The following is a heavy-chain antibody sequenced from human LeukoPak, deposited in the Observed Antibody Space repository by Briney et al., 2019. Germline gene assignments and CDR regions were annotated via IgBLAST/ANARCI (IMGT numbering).Heavy chain of an antibody. Sequence: SETLSLTCAVYGGSFSGYYWSWIRQPPGKGLEWIGEINHSGSTNYNPSLKSRVTISVDTSKNQFSLKLSSVTAAGTAVYYCARAVPWYYFDYWGQGTLVTVSS. CDR2: INHSGST. V-gene: IGHV4-34*01. CDR3: ARAVPWYYFDY. D-gene: IGHD2-8*02. J-gene: IGHJ4*02. CDR1: GGSFSGYY.